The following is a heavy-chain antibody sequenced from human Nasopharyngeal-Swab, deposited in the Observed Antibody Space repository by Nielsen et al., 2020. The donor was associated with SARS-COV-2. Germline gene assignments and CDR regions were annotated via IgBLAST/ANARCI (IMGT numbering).Heavy chain of an antibody. CDR3: VRDLYYGFDH. D-gene: IGHD3-10*01. CDR2: IRTSVEGGM. V-gene: IGHV3-48*04. Sequence: GESLKISCEASGFSFDNFPMNWVRQAPGRGLEWISNIRTSVEGGMFYADSVQGRFTISRDDSKSSLFLQMNSLRVEDTAVYYCVRDLYYGFDHWGQGTLVTVSS. CDR1: GFSFDNFP. J-gene: IGHJ4*02.